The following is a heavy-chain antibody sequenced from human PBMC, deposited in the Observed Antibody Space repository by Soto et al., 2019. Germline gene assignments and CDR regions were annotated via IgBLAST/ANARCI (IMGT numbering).Heavy chain of an antibody. D-gene: IGHD3-10*01. J-gene: IGHJ2*01. CDR2: INPSGGST. CDR3: ARERITMVRGLLGCFEL. Sequence: ASVKVSCKASGYTFTSYYMHWVRQAPGQGLEWMGIINPSGGSTSYAQKFQGRVTMTRDTSTSTVYMELSSLRSEDTAVYYCARERITMVRGLLGCFELWGRGTLVTV. CDR1: GYTFTSYY. V-gene: IGHV1-46*03.